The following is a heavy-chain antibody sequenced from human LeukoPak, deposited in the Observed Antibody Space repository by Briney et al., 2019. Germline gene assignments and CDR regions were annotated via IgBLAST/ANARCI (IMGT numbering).Heavy chain of an antibody. CDR3: ARPLGYQLPHYFDY. J-gene: IGHJ4*02. D-gene: IGHD2-2*01. Sequence: PGGSLRLSCAASGVTFSDYYMSWIRQAPGKGLEWVSYISSSGSTIYYADSVKGRFTISRDNAKNSLYLQMNSLRAEDTAVYYCARPLGYQLPHYFDYWGQGTLVTVSS. CDR2: ISSSGSTI. CDR1: GVTFSDYY. V-gene: IGHV3-11*01.